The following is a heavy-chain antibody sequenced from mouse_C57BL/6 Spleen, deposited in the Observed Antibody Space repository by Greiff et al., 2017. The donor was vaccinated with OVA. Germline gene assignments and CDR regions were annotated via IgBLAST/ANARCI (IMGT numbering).Heavy chain of an antibody. Sequence: EVQVVESGGGLVKPGGSLKLSCAASGFTFSSYAMSWVRQTPEKRLEWVATISDGGSYTYYPDNVKGRFTISRDNAKNNLYLQMSHLKSEDTAMYYCARVSDSHYFDYWGQGTTLTVSS. CDR2: ISDGGSYT. J-gene: IGHJ2*01. D-gene: IGHD2-13*01. CDR1: GFTFSSYA. V-gene: IGHV5-4*01. CDR3: ARVSDSHYFDY.